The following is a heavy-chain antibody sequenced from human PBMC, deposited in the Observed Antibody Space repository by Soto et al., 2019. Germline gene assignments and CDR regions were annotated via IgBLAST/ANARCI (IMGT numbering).Heavy chain of an antibody. CDR2: IYYSGST. CDR3: GRHSDDYGDYLTLDY. CDR1: GGSISSYY. J-gene: IGHJ4*02. D-gene: IGHD4-17*01. Sequence: SETLSLTCTVSGGSISSYYWSWIRQPPGKGLEWIGYIYYSGSTNYNPSLKSRVTISVDTSKNQFSLKLSSVTAADTAVYYCGRHSDDYGDYLTLDYWGQGTLVTVSS. V-gene: IGHV4-59*08.